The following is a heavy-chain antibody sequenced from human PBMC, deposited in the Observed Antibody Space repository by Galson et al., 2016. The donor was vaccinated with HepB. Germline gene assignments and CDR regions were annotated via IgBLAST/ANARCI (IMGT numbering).Heavy chain of an antibody. CDR3: ARGVKSYDSSGYYGMDV. D-gene: IGHD3-22*01. CDR2: IDSSVIYI. Sequence: SLRLSCAASGFTFRSSSMHWVRQTPGKGLEWVSFIDSSVIYIHYAESVKGRFTISRDNAKNSLYLQMHSLRAEDTAVYYCARGVKSYDSSGYYGMDVWGQWTTVTVSS. V-gene: IGHV3-21*01. CDR1: GFTFRSSS. J-gene: IGHJ6*02.